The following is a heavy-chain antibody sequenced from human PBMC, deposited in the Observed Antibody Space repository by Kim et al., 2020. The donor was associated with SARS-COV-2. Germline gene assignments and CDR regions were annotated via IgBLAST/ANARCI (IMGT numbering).Heavy chain of an antibody. V-gene: IGHV4-39*01. Sequence: SETLSLTCTVSGGSISSSSYYWGWIRQPPGKGLEWIGSIYYSGSTYYNPSLKSRVTISVDTSKNQFSLKLSSVTAADTAVYYCARSLGYCSGGSCSNFDYWGQGTLVTVSS. CDR1: GGSISSSSYY. D-gene: IGHD2-15*01. CDR2: IYYSGST. J-gene: IGHJ4*02. CDR3: ARSLGYCSGGSCSNFDY.